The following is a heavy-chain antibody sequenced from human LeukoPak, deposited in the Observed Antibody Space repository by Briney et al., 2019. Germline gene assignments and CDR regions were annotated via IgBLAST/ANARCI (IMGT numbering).Heavy chain of an antibody. J-gene: IGHJ3*01. CDR3: VREMAGDAFDF. D-gene: IGHD5-24*01. CDR2: ISSDGRLT. Sequence: GGSLRLSCVASGFTFSRYWMPWVRQAPGKGLVWVSRISSDGRLTTYADSVRGRFTISRDNAENTLFLQMNGLRLDDSAVYYCVREMAGDAFDFWGLGTMVTVSS. CDR1: GFTFSRYW. V-gene: IGHV3-74*01.